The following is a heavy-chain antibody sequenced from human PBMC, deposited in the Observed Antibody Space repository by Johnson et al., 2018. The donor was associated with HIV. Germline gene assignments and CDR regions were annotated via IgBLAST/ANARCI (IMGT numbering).Heavy chain of an antibody. CDR1: GFTVNGNY. CDR3: AKGGSSWSDDAFDI. CDR2: IYSGDTT. D-gene: IGHD6-13*01. V-gene: IGHV3-66*02. J-gene: IGHJ3*02. Sequence: VQLVESGGGLVQPGGSLRLSCAVSGFTVNGNYMSWVRQAPGKGLEWVSVIYSGDTTYYADSVKGRFTISRDTSKNTLYLQMNSLRAEDTAVYYCAKGGSSWSDDAFDIWGQGTMVTVSS.